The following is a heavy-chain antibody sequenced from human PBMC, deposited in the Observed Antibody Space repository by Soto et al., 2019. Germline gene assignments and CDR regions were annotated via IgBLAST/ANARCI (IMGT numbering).Heavy chain of an antibody. CDR3: ARSLQLVPDFVY. CDR2: INAGNWNT. Sequence: ASVKVSCKASGYIFSNFAMHWVRQAPGQRLEWMGWINAGNWNTKYSQKLQGRVTMTTDTSTSTAYMELRSLRSDDTAVYYCARSLQLVPDFVYWGQGTLVTVSS. CDR1: GYIFSNFA. D-gene: IGHD6-13*01. V-gene: IGHV1-3*01. J-gene: IGHJ4*02.